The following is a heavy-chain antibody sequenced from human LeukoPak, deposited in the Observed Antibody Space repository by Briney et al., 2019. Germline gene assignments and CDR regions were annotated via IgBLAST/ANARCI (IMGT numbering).Heavy chain of an antibody. J-gene: IGHJ3*02. CDR1: GGSISSGGYS. D-gene: IGHD6-13*01. V-gene: IGHV4-30-2*01. CDR3: ARPRSDERSHRSSWSYAFDS. Sequence: SETLSLTCAVSGGSISSGGYSWSWIRQPPGKGLEWIGYIYHSGSIYYNPSLKSRVTISVDTSKNQFSLRLSSVTAADTTLYYWARPRSDERSHRSSWSYAFDSWGPGTMVTVSS. CDR2: IYHSGSI.